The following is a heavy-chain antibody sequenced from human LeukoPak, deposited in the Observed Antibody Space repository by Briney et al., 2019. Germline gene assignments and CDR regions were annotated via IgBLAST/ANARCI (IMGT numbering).Heavy chain of an antibody. CDR1: GFTFSDYY. D-gene: IGHD3-22*01. J-gene: IGHJ6*03. Sequence: GGSLRLSCAASGFTFSDYYMSWIRQAPGKRLEWVSYISSSGSTIYYADSVKGRFTISRDNAKNSLYLQMNSLRAEDTAVYYCARTTYDSSGYYASDYMDVWGKGTTVTVSS. CDR2: ISSSGSTI. CDR3: ARTTYDSSGYYASDYMDV. V-gene: IGHV3-11*04.